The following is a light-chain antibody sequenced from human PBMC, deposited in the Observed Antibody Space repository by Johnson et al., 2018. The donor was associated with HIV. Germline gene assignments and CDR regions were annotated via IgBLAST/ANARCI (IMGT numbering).Light chain of an antibody. V-gene: IGLV1-51*02. Sequence: QSVLTQPPSVSAAPGQKVTISCSGSSSNIGNNYVSWYQQLPGTAHKLLIYENNKRPSGIPDRFSGSKSGTSATLGITGLQTGDEADYYCATWDSSLSAGGVFGTGTKVTVL. CDR2: ENN. J-gene: IGLJ1*01. CDR3: ATWDSSLSAGGV. CDR1: SSNIGNNY.